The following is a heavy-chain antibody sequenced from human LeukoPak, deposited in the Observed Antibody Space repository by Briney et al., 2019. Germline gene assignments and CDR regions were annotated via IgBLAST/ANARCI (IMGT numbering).Heavy chain of an antibody. J-gene: IGHJ4*02. CDR3: TKAEGFFGGYYDH. CDR2: ISWNTGTT. D-gene: IGHD4-23*01. Sequence: GGSLRLSCAASGFTFDDYAMHWVRQAPGKGLEWISGISWNTGTTDYADSVKGRFTISRDNAKNSLYLQMNSLRPEDTALYYCTKAEGFFGGYYDHWGQGTLVTVSS. CDR1: GFTFDDYA. V-gene: IGHV3-9*01.